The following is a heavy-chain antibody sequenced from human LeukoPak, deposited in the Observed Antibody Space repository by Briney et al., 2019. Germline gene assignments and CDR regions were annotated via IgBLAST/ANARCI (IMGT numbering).Heavy chain of an antibody. J-gene: IGHJ5*02. CDR1: VYTFTAYY. CDR2: INPNSGGT. CDR3: AFLCSANSCFSYWFDP. D-gene: IGHD2-15*01. V-gene: IGHV1-2*02. Sequence: GASVNVSCQSSVYTFTAYYMHWVRQAPGQGLAWMGWINPNSGGTNYARKFQGRVTMTRDTSISTAYMELSRLRSDDTAVYYCAFLCSANSCFSYWFDPWGQGTLVTVSS.